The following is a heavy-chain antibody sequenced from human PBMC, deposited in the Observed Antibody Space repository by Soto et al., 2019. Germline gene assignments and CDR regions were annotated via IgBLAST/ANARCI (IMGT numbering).Heavy chain of an antibody. D-gene: IGHD4-4*01. J-gene: IGHJ6*02. Sequence: QVQLVESGGGVVQPGRSLRLSCAASGFTFSTYGIHWVRQAPGKGLEWVAVISYDGNNKYYADSVTGRFTISRDNSKNTPYLQMNRRRDEDTAVYYYAKDPYPVTTSGYYYSYGMDVRGQGTTVTLSS. CDR1: GFTFSTYG. V-gene: IGHV3-30*18. CDR3: AKDPYPVTTSGYYYSYGMDV. CDR2: ISYDGNNK.